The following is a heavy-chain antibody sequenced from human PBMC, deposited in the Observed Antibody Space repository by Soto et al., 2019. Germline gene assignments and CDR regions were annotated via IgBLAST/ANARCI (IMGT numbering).Heavy chain of an antibody. V-gene: IGHV1-69*01. CDR2: IIPLFGTP. Sequence: QVHLVQSGAEVKKPGSSVKVSCKTSGGTFSDLAFSWVRQAPRQGLEWVGGIIPLFGTPNYAREFQGRVSSSADESANNVSMELRSLRSEDTAVYYCASERVAEMATGGYFDNWGQGTLVTVSS. CDR1: GGTFSDLA. CDR3: ASERVAEMATGGYFDN. D-gene: IGHD5-12*01. J-gene: IGHJ4*02.